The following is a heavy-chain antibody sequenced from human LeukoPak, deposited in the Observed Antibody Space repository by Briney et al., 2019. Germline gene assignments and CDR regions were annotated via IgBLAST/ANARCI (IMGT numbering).Heavy chain of an antibody. CDR1: GFTFSSYA. CDR2: ISGSGGST. CDR3: AKDLAYCGGDCYTGLDY. J-gene: IGHJ4*02. D-gene: IGHD2-21*01. Sequence: GGSLRLSCAASGFTFSSYAMSWVRQAPGKGLGWVSAISGSGGSTYYADSVKGRFTISRDNSKNTLYLQMNSLRAEDTAVYYCAKDLAYCGGDCYTGLDYWGQGTLVTVSS. V-gene: IGHV3-23*01.